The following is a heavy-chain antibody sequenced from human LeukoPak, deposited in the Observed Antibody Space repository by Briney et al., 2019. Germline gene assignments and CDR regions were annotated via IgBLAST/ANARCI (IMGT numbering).Heavy chain of an antibody. Sequence: GGSLRLSCAASGFTFSSYAMNWVRQAPGKGLEWVSISGSGGDTYYADSVEGRFTISRDNSKNTLYLQMNSLRAEDTAVYYCAKARGATYGTYYFDYWAREPWSPSPQ. D-gene: IGHD4/OR15-4a*01. CDR1: GFTFSSYA. CDR2: ISGSGGDT. J-gene: IGHJ4*02. CDR3: AKARGATYGTYYFDY. V-gene: IGHV3-23*01.